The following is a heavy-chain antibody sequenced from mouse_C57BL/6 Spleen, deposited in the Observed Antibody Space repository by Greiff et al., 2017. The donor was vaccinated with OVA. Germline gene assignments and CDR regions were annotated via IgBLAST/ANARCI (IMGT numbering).Heavy chain of an antibody. D-gene: IGHD2-4*01. CDR1: GFSLTSYG. Sequence: VHLVESGPGLVQPSQSLSITCTVSGFSLTSYGVHWVRQSPGKGLEWLGVIWSGGSTDYNAAFISRLSISKDNSKSQVFFKMNSLQADDTAIYYCARRVDYDEGYFDVWGTGTTVTVSS. J-gene: IGHJ1*03. CDR2: IWSGGST. CDR3: ARRVDYDEGYFDV. V-gene: IGHV2-2*01.